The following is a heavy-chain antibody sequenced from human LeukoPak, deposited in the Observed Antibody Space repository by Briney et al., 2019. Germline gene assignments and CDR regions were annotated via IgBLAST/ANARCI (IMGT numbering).Heavy chain of an antibody. Sequence: GGSLRLSCAASGFTVSSNYMNWVRQAPGKGLEWVSSISSSSSYIYYADSVKGRFTISRDNAKNSLYLQMNSLRAEDTAVYYCARISLYYGSGSYYEYFDYWGQGTLVTVSS. CDR2: ISSSSSYI. CDR3: ARISLYYGSGSYYEYFDY. J-gene: IGHJ4*02. D-gene: IGHD3-10*01. CDR1: GFTVSSNY. V-gene: IGHV3-21*01.